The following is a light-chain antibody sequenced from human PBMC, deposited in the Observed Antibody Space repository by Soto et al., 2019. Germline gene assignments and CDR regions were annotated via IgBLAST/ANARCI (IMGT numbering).Light chain of an antibody. V-gene: IGKV4-1*01. CDR2: WAS. CDR3: QQYYSTPPYT. Sequence: IVMTQSPDSLAVSLGERATINCKSSQSVLYSSNNKNYLAWYRQKPGQPPKLLIYWASIRESGVPDRISGSGSATDFTLTISSLQAEDVAVYYCQQYYSTPPYTFGQGTKLEIK. J-gene: IGKJ2*01. CDR1: QSVLYSSNNKNY.